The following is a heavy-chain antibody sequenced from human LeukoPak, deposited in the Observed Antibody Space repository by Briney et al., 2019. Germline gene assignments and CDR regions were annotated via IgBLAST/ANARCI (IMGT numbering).Heavy chain of an antibody. J-gene: IGHJ4*01. CDR1: GFTFSSYD. CDR2: ISYDGSNK. D-gene: IGHD2-15*01. V-gene: IGHV3-30*18. Sequence: PGRSLRLSCAASGFTFSSYDMHWVRQAPGKGLEWVAVISYDGSNKYYADSVKGRFTISRDNSKNTLYLQMNSLRAEDTAVYYCAKDRGYCSGDSCYYFDYWGHGTLVTVSS. CDR3: AKDRGYCSGDSCYYFDY.